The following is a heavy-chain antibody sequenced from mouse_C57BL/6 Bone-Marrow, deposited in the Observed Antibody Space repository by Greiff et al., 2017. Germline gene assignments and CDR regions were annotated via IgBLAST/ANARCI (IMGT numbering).Heavy chain of an antibody. CDR2: IRSNSSNYAT. D-gene: IGHD2-12*01. CDR3: VRALTPRGYFDV. J-gene: IGHJ1*03. CDR1: GFTFNTYA. Sequence: EVQLVESGGGLVQPKGSLKLSCAASGFTFNTYAMHWVRLAPGKGLEWVASIRSNSSNYATYYADSVKDRFTISRDDSQSRLYLQMNNLKTEDTAMYYCVRALTPRGYFDVWGTGTTVTVSS. V-gene: IGHV10-3*01.